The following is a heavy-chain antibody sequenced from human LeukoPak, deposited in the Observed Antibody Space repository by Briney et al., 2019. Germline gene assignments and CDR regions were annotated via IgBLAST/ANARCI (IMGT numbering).Heavy chain of an antibody. CDR1: GFSFSSSS. J-gene: IGHJ4*02. Sequence: ASVKVSCKASGFSFSSSSMQWVRQARGQRLEWIGWLAVGSGNTNYAQEFQGRVIITRDMSTSTAYMELSSLRSEDTALYYCAAVFGSGYYYYFDYWGQGSLVTVSS. CDR2: LAVGSGNT. D-gene: IGHD3-22*01. V-gene: IGHV1-58*02. CDR3: AAVFGSGYYYYFDY.